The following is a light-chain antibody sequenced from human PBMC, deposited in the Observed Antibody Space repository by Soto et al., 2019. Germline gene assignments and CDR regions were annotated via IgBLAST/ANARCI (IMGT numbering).Light chain of an antibody. Sequence: DIQMTQSPSSLSASVGDRVTITCRASQSIDRNLNWYQQKPGKAPNLLIYAASILQSGVPSRFSGSGSGTDFILTISSLQPEDFATYYCQKSYNIPITFGQGTRLDI. CDR3: QKSYNIPIT. CDR2: AAS. J-gene: IGKJ5*01. V-gene: IGKV1-39*01. CDR1: QSIDRN.